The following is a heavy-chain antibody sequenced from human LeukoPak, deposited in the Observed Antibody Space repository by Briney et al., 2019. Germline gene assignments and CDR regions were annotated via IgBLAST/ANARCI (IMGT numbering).Heavy chain of an antibody. CDR3: ARERAYYDILTGYCSPPGGAFDI. V-gene: IGHV1-18*01. Sequence: GASVKVSCKASGYTFTSYGISWVRQAPGQGLEWMGWISAYNGNTNYAQKLQGRVTMTTDTSTSTAYMELRSLRSDDTAVYYCARERAYYDILTGYCSPPGGAFDIWGQGTMVTVSS. J-gene: IGHJ3*02. D-gene: IGHD3-9*01. CDR1: GYTFTSYG. CDR2: ISAYNGNT.